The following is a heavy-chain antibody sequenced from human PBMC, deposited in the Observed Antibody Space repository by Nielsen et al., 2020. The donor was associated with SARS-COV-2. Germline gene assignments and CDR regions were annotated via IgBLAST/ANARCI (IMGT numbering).Heavy chain of an antibody. Sequence: GSLRLSCAVYGGSFSGYYWSWIRQPPGKGLEWIGEINHSGSTNYNPSLKSRVTISVDTSKNQFSLKLSSVTAADTAVYYCARGVRRSRVVDYWGQGTLVTVSS. CDR2: INHSGST. V-gene: IGHV4-34*01. D-gene: IGHD3-16*01. CDR3: ARGVRRSRVVDY. J-gene: IGHJ4*02. CDR1: GGSFSGYY.